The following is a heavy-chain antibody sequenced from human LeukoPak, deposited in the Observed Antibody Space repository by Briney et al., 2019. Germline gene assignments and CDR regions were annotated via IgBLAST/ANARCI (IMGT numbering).Heavy chain of an antibody. D-gene: IGHD1-26*01. CDR2: ISGYNGNT. CDR3: ARDLAGGSYSPYYNYGMDV. V-gene: IGHV1-18*01. J-gene: IGHJ6*02. CDR1: GGTFSSYA. Sequence: GASVKVSCKASGGTFSSYAISWVRQAPGQGLEWMGWISGYNGNTNYAQKLQGRVTMTTDTPTSTAYMELRSLRSDDTAVYYCARDLAGGSYSPYYNYGMDVWGQGTTVTVSS.